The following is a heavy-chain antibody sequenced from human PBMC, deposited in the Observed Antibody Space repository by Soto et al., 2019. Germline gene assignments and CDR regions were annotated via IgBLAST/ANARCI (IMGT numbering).Heavy chain of an antibody. J-gene: IGHJ4*02. CDR1: GLTFSRHA. CDR3: AKKPNGFDY. V-gene: IGHV3-23*01. Sequence: EVQLLESGGGLVQPGGSLRLSCAASGLTFSRHAMAWVRQAPGKGLEWLSSISESSSNTYYADSVKGRFTISKDNPKNMLYLQMNSLRDEDTDVYYCAKKPNGFDYWGQGTLVTVSS. CDR2: ISESSSNT.